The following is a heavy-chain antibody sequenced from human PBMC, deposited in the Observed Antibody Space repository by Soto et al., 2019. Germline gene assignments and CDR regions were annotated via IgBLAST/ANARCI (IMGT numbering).Heavy chain of an antibody. Sequence: GSLRLSCAASGFTFSNYWMSWVRQAPGKGLEWVANIKQDGSEKYYVDSVKGRFTLSRDNAQNSLRLQMNSLRAEDTAIYFCARVAYGNGWIFDHWGQGTLVTVSS. CDR2: IKQDGSEK. J-gene: IGHJ4*01. CDR1: GFTFSNYW. V-gene: IGHV3-7*01. D-gene: IGHD6-19*01. CDR3: ARVAYGNGWIFDH.